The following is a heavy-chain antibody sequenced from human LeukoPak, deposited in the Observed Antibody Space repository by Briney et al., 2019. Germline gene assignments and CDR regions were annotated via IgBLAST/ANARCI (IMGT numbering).Heavy chain of an antibody. CDR2: ISGSGGST. V-gene: IGHV3-23*01. Sequence: GGSLRLSCAASGFTFSSYAISWVRQAPGKGLEWVSAISGSGGSTYYADSVKGRFTISRDNSKNTLYLQMNSLRAEDTAVYYCAKDGETYYYDSSGYYPNYFDYWGQGTLVTVSS. D-gene: IGHD3-22*01. CDR3: AKDGETYYYDSSGYYPNYFDY. J-gene: IGHJ4*02. CDR1: GFTFSSYA.